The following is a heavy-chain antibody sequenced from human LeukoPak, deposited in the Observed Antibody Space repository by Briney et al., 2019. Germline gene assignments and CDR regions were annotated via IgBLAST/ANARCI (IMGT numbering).Heavy chain of an antibody. CDR1: GGSFSGYY. J-gene: IGHJ6*03. CDR3: ARGTQFYYYYSYMDV. Sequence: PSETLSLTRAVYGGSFSGYYWTWIRQSPGKGLEWIGEINHGVGTNYNPSLKSRVTIAEDTSKNQFSLKLTSVTAADTAVYYCARGTQFYYYYSYMDVWGKGTTVTVSS. CDR2: INHGVGT. V-gene: IGHV4-34*01.